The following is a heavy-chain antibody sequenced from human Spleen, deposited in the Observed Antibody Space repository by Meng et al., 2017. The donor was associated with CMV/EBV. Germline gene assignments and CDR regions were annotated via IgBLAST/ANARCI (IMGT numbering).Heavy chain of an antibody. CDR2: IYSGGST. Sequence: GETLKISCAASGFTVSSNYMSWVRQAPGKGLEWVSVIYSGGSTYYADSVKGRFTISRDNAKNSLYLQMNSLRAEDTAVYYCARVIVPAPWSGYYMDYDYNGMDVWGQGTTVTVSS. J-gene: IGHJ6*02. CDR3: ARVIVPAPWSGYYMDYDYNGMDV. D-gene: IGHD3-3*01. CDR1: GFTVSSNY. V-gene: IGHV3-53*01.